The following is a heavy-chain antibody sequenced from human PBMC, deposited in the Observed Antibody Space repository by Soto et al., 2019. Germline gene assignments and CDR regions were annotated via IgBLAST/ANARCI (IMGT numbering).Heavy chain of an antibody. V-gene: IGHV4-34*01. CDR3: ARGDPPWTGYSSSWYTSATYYFDY. J-gene: IGHJ4*02. Sequence: QVQLQQWGAGLLKPSETLSLTCAVYGGSFSGYYWSWIRQPPGKGLEWIGEINHSGSTNYNPSLRSKITIAVDTSKNQFSLKLGSVTAAGTAVYDCARGDPPWTGYSSSWYTSATYYFDYWGQGTLVTVSS. CDR1: GGSFSGYY. D-gene: IGHD6-13*01. CDR2: INHSGST.